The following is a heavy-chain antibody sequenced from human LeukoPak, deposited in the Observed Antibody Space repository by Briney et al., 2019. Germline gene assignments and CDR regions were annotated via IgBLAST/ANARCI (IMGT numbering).Heavy chain of an antibody. CDR1: GFTFSSYG. V-gene: IGHV3-30*02. Sequence: GGSLRLSCAASGFTFSSYGMHWVRQAPGKGLEWVTFIRYHGSNEYYADSVKGRFTISRDNSKITLYLQMNSLRAEDTAVYYCAKARRELRDFDYWGQGTLVTVSS. CDR3: AKARRELRDFDY. CDR2: IRYHGSNE. J-gene: IGHJ4*02. D-gene: IGHD1-26*01.